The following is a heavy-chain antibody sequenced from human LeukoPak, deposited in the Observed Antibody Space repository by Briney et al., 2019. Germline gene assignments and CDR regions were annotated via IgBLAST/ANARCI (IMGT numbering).Heavy chain of an antibody. J-gene: IGHJ4*02. D-gene: IGHD3-10*01. CDR3: ARAHYSGSGTYYNRAFDY. V-gene: IGHV4-59*01. Sequence: SWIRQPXGKGLEWIGYIYYRGTINYNPSLKSRVTVSIDTSKNQFSLKLSSVTAADTAVYYCARAHYSGSGTYYNRAFDYWGQGTLVTVSS. CDR2: IYYRGTI.